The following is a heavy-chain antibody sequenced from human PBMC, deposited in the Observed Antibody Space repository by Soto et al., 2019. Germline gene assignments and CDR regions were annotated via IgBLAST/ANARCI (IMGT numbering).Heavy chain of an antibody. D-gene: IGHD2-2*01. CDR1: GGTFSNYA. V-gene: IGHV1-69*01. CDR3: ARVVILVPSASTHYCYHMDV. CDR2: IIPVVGTG. J-gene: IGHJ6*02. Sequence: QVQLVQSGAEVRKPGSSVTVSCKASGGTFSNYAISWVRQAPGQGLEWMGGIIPVVGTGSYAQKFQGRITITADEPTTTAYMELSSLRFEDTAVYYWARVVILVPSASTHYCYHMDVWGPGTTVTVSS.